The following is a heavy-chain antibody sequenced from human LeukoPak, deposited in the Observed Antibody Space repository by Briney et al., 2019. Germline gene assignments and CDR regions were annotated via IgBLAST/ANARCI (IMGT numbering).Heavy chain of an antibody. Sequence: ASVTVSCKASGYTFTSYYIHWVRQAPGQGLEWMGIINPSSAGTTYTQTFQGRVTMTRDTSTSTVYMELSSLRSEDTAVYYCARDGAGDNSGAYFDYWGQGTLVTVSS. D-gene: IGHD4-23*01. CDR2: INPSSAGT. CDR1: GYTFTSYY. CDR3: ARDGAGDNSGAYFDY. J-gene: IGHJ4*02. V-gene: IGHV1-46*01.